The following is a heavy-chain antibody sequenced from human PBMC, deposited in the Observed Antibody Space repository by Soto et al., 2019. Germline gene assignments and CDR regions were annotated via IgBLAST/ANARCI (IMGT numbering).Heavy chain of an antibody. Sequence: QVQLVESGGGVVQPGRSLRLSCAASGFTFSSYGMHWVRQAPGKGLEWVAVIWYDGSNKYYADSVKGRFTISRDNSKNTLYLQMNSLRAEDTAVYYCARGEHDYGDSRGWFDPWGQGTLVTVSS. D-gene: IGHD4-17*01. V-gene: IGHV3-33*01. J-gene: IGHJ5*02. CDR2: IWYDGSNK. CDR3: ARGEHDYGDSRGWFDP. CDR1: GFTFSSYG.